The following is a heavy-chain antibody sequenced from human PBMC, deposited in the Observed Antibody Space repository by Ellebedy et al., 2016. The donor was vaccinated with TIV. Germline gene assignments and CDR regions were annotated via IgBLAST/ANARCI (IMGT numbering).Heavy chain of an antibody. CDR2: VRYDGSKT. D-gene: IGHD3-10*01. V-gene: IGHV3-30*02. CDR3: AKGLWFGERGC. CDR1: GFTFSSYG. Sequence: GESLKISCEASGFTFSSYGLHWVRQAPGKGLGWVAFVRYDGSKTYYADSVKGRFTISRDNSKNMLYLQMNSLRDEDTAVYYCAKGLWFGERGCWGQGTLVTVSS. J-gene: IGHJ4*02.